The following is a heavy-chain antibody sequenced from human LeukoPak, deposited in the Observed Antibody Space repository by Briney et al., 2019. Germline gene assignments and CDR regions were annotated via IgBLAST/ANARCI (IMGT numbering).Heavy chain of an antibody. J-gene: IGHJ6*04. V-gene: IGHV4-61*02. Sequence: PSETLSLTCIVSGGSISTSYYWSWVRQPAGKGLEWIGRIHTSGATIYNPSLKSRVTISLDTSKNQFSLNLSSVTAADTAVYYCAGDSNLGVWGKGTTVTVSS. CDR1: GGSISTSYY. CDR2: IHTSGAT. CDR3: AGDSNLGV. D-gene: IGHD1-14*01.